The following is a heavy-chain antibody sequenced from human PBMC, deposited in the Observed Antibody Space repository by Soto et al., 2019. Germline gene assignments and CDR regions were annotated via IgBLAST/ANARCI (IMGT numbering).Heavy chain of an antibody. CDR1: GFTFRTYT. CDR3: AKDRRPDGIWTFDF. D-gene: IGHD3-9*01. V-gene: IGHV3-23*01. J-gene: IGHJ4*02. CDR2: ILGSNTGT. Sequence: PGGSLILSCASSGFTFRTYTMNLVRQAPGKGLEWVSAILGSNTGTYYADSVKGRFTISRDNSKNMLFLQMNSLRAEDTAIYYCAKDRRPDGIWTFDFWGQGTLVTVSS.